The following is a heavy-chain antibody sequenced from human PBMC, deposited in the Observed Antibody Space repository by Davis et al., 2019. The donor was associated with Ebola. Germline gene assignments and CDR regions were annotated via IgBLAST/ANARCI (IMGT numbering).Heavy chain of an antibody. CDR1: GGSISSNTFY. D-gene: IGHD3-22*01. Sequence: MPGGSLRLSCTVSGGSISSNTFYWGWIRQPPGKGLEWIGSIYYSGSTYFNPSLKSRVTISVDTSKNQFSLKMSSVTAADTAVYYCARTTYYYDSSGYRKYYFDCWGQGTLVTVS. J-gene: IGHJ4*02. CDR3: ARTTYYYDSSGYRKYYFDC. V-gene: IGHV4-39*01. CDR2: IYYSGST.